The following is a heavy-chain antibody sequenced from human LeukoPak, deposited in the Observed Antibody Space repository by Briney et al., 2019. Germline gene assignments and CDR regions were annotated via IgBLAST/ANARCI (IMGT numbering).Heavy chain of an antibody. Sequence: PGGSLRLSCAASGFTFSTYWMKWVRQAPGKGLEWVASIKEDGSDKYYVDSVKGRFSISRDNAKNSLYLQMNSLGTEDTAVYYCAKGGHFNFDYWGQGTLVTVSS. D-gene: IGHD5-12*01. CDR1: GFTFSTYW. CDR3: AKGGHFNFDY. J-gene: IGHJ4*02. CDR2: IKEDGSDK. V-gene: IGHV3-7*01.